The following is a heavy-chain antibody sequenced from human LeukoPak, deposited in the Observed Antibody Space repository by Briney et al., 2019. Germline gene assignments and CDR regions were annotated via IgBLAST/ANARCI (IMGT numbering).Heavy chain of an antibody. CDR2: TKQDGSEK. CDR3: ARGAGAPEDDAFDI. Sequence: PGGSLRLSCAASGFTFSSYWMSWVRQAPGKGLEWVANTKQDGSEKYYVDSVKGRFTISRDNAKNSLYLQMNSLRAEDTAVYYCARGAGAPEDDAFDIWGQGTMVTVSS. V-gene: IGHV3-7*01. J-gene: IGHJ3*02. CDR1: GFTFSSYW. D-gene: IGHD1-14*01.